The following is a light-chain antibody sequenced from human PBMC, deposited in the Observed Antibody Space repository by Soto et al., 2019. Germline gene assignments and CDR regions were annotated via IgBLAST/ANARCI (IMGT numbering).Light chain of an antibody. CDR2: ENN. J-gene: IGLJ2*01. Sequence: LTQPHSASESPGQTLSISCTRSSGGIANNNVQCYQQRPGSAPTTLIYENNQRLPGVPDRFSGSTDGSANSAALTISGLQTEDEADYYCQSYDSDYVVFGGGTKLTVL. V-gene: IGLV6-57*04. CDR3: QSYDSDYVV. CDR1: SGGIANNN.